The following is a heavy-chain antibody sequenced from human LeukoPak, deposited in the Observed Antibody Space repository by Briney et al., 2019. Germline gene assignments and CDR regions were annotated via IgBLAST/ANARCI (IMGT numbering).Heavy chain of an antibody. Sequence: GGSLRLSCAASGFTFSSYRLNWVRQAPGKGLEWVSSISSSSSYIYYADSVKGRFTISRDNAKNSLYVQMNSLRAEDTAVYFCARDRDYDVLTGAHAFDIWGQGTMVTVSS. D-gene: IGHD3-9*01. CDR2: ISSSSSYI. CDR1: GFTFSSYR. V-gene: IGHV3-21*01. CDR3: ARDRDYDVLTGAHAFDI. J-gene: IGHJ3*02.